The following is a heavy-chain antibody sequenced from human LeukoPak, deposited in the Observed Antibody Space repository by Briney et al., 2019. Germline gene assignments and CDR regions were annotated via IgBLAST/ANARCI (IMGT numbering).Heavy chain of an antibody. D-gene: IGHD3-22*01. CDR3: AKDGSVMVNPTYYFDH. CDR1: GFTFSSYW. V-gene: IGHV3-30*09. J-gene: IGHJ1*01. CDR2: ISYDGTKT. Sequence: AGGSLRLSCAASGFTFSSYWMHWVRQAPGKGLEWVAIISYDGTKTFYADSVKGRFAISRDSPGNMLYLQMNSLRAEDTAVYYCAKDGSVMVNPTYYFDHWGQGVLVTVSS.